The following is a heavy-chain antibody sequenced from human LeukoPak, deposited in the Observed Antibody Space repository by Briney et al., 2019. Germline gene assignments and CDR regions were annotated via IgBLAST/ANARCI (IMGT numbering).Heavy chain of an antibody. D-gene: IGHD7-27*01. CDR2: IRYDGSNK. V-gene: IGHV3-30*02. Sequence: GGSLRLSCAASGFTFSSYGMHWVRQAPGKGLEWVAFIRYDGSNKYYADSVKGRFTISRDNSKNTLYLQMNSLKAEDTAVYYCAKDLRPQTGGGAKYYFDYWGQGTLVTVSS. CDR3: AKDLRPQTGGGAKYYFDY. J-gene: IGHJ4*02. CDR1: GFTFSSYG.